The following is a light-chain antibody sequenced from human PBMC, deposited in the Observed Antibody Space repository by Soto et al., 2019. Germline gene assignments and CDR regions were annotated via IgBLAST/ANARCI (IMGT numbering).Light chain of an antibody. CDR1: QSVASTY. J-gene: IGKJ2*01. Sequence: VLTQSPATLSVSPEERATLSCSASQSVASTYLAWYQQRPGQAPRLLISGASTRAASIPARFTGGGSGREVTPYIISLQSEDFAVYYYQQHNDNPPYTFGQGTKVDIK. CDR2: GAS. V-gene: IGKV3-15*01. CDR3: QQHNDNPPYT.